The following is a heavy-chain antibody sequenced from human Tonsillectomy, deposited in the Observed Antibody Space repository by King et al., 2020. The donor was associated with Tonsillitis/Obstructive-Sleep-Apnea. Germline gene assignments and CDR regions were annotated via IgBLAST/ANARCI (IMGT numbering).Heavy chain of an antibody. CDR3: ARDYGSGSYYPLPYDY. V-gene: IGHV3-30*01. Sequence: VQLVESGGGVVQPGRSLRLSCAASGFTFSSYAMHWVRQAPGKGLEWVAVISYDGSNKYYADSVKGRFTISRDNSKNTLYLQMNSLRAEDTAVYYCARDYGSGSYYPLPYDYWGQGTLVTVSS. J-gene: IGHJ4*02. CDR2: ISYDGSNK. D-gene: IGHD3-10*01. CDR1: GFTFSSYA.